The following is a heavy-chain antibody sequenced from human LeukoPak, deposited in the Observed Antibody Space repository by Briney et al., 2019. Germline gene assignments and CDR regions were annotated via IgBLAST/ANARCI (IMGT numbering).Heavy chain of an antibody. J-gene: IGHJ4*02. V-gene: IGHV1-18*01. CDR1: GYTFTSYG. CDR2: ISAYNGNT. Sequence: ASVKVSCKASGYTFTSYGISWVRQAPGQGLEWMGWISAYNGNTNYAQKLQGRVTMTTDTSTSTAYMELRSLRSDDTAVYSCARDGIHLDTVVTLRYWGQGTLVTVSS. CDR3: ARDGIHLDTVVTLRY. D-gene: IGHD4-23*01.